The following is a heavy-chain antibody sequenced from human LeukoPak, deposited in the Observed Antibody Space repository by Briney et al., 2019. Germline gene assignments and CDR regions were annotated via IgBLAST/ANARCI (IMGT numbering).Heavy chain of an antibody. V-gene: IGHV3-21*01. CDR1: GFSFSSSS. D-gene: IGHD3-10*01. CDR2: IDSTSTYI. CDR3: ARDTSGSQVITYLDY. J-gene: IGHJ4*02. Sequence: GGSLRLSCAASGFSFSSSSMSWVRQAPGKGLEWVSYIDSTSTYIFYADSVQGRFTLSRDNAKNSLILQMNSLRAEDTAVYYCARDTSGSQVITYLDYWGQGILVNVAS.